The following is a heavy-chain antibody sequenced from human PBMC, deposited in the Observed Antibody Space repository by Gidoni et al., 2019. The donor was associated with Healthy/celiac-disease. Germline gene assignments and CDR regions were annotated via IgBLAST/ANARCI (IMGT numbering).Heavy chain of an antibody. V-gene: IGHV4-59*01. CDR2: IYYSGST. D-gene: IGHD2-2*01. Sequence: QVQLQESGPGLVQPSGTLSLTCTVPGGSISSYYWSWIRQPPGKGLEWIGYIYYSGSTNYNPSLKSRVTISVDTSKNQFALKLSSVTAADTAVYYCARESTRYCSSTSCVQWFDPWGQGTLVTVSS. J-gene: IGHJ5*02. CDR3: ARESTRYCSSTSCVQWFDP. CDR1: GGSISSYY.